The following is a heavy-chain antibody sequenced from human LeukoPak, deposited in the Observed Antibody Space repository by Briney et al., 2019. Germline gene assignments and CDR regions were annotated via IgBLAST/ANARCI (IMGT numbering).Heavy chain of an antibody. CDR1: GYTFTSYA. Sequence: ASVKVSCKASGYTFTSYAMHWVRQAPGQRLEWMGWNNAGNGNTKYSQKFQGRVTITRDTSASTAYMELSSLRSEDTAVYYCASSTRYDILTGALDYWGQGTLVTVSS. J-gene: IGHJ4*02. D-gene: IGHD3-9*01. V-gene: IGHV1-3*01. CDR3: ASSTRYDILTGALDY. CDR2: NNAGNGNT.